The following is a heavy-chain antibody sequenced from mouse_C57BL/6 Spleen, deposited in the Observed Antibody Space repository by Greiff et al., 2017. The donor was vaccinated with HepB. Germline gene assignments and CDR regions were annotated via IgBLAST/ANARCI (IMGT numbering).Heavy chain of an antibody. CDR3: ARGGRDSTFDY. CDR1: GYSFTGYY. J-gene: IGHJ2*01. CDR2: INPSTGGT. D-gene: IGHD2-4*01. V-gene: IGHV1-42*01. Sequence: VQLQQSGPELVKPGASVKISCKASGYSFTGYYMNWVKQSPEKSLEWIGEINPSTGGTTYNQKFKAKATLTVDKSSSTAYMQLKSLTSEDSAVYYCARGGRDSTFDYWGQGTTLTVSS.